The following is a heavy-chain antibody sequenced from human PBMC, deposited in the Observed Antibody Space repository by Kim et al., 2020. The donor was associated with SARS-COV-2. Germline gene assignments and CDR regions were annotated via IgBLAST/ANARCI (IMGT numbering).Heavy chain of an antibody. CDR3: AKGDCSSVRCYTKDC. D-gene: IGHD6-13*01. Sequence: GGSLRLSCAASGFTFDNFAMSWVRQSPGRGLEWVSTISGSGDSTFYADSVKGRFTLSRDNSMRTVYLHMNSLRVEDTAVYYCAKGDCSSVRCYTKDCGGR. CDR1: GFTFDNFA. J-gene: IGHJ2*01. CDR2: ISGSGDST. V-gene: IGHV3-23*01.